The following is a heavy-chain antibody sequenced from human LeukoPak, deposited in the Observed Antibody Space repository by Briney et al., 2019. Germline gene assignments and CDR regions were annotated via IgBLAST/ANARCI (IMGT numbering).Heavy chain of an antibody. CDR1: GGYINTRSYF. J-gene: IGHJ4*02. CDR3: ARQRGSGWYHPHLF. D-gene: IGHD6-19*01. CDR2: MYYSGTT. Sequence: SETLFLTCSASGGYINTRSYFWGWIRQSPGKGLEWIASMYYSGTTYYNPSLKSRVTISVDTLKSQLSLKLSSVTAADTAVYYCARQRGSGWYHPHLFWGQGILVTVSS. V-gene: IGHV4-39*01.